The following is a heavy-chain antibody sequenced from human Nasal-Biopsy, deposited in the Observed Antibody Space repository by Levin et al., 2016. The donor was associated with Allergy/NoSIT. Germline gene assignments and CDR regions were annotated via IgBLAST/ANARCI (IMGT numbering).Heavy chain of an antibody. CDR3: AKDMATYKWNSGYLNYCMDV. J-gene: IGHJ6*03. V-gene: IGHV3-30*18. CDR1: GFQFNNYA. D-gene: IGHD1-7*01. Sequence: GGSLRLSCAASGFQFNNYAIHWVRQGPGKGLEWVAVISSDGRNTYYEESVKGRFTISRDNSKNSLFLQMSGLRGEDTGLYYCAKDMATYKWNSGYLNYCMDVWGKGTTVTVSS. CDR2: ISSDGRNT.